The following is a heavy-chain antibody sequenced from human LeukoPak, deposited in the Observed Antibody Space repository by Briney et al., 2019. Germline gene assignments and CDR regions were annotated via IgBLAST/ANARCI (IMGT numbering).Heavy chain of an antibody. Sequence: GASVKVSCKASGYTFTSYYMYWVRQAPGQGLEWMGTINPSGGSTSYAQKFQGRVTITRNSSISTAYMELSSLRSEDTAVYYCAREGNRSSDSSASYPLDYWGQGTLVTVSS. J-gene: IGHJ4*02. D-gene: IGHD1-26*01. CDR1: GYTFTSYY. V-gene: IGHV1-46*01. CDR3: AREGNRSSDSSASYPLDY. CDR2: INPSGGST.